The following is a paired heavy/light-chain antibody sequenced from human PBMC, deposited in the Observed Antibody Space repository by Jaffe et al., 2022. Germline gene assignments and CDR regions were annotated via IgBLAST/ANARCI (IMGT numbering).Heavy chain of an antibody. CDR3: AKDMFRCSSTSCYGTNMDV. J-gene: IGHJ6*03. V-gene: IGHV3-9*01. CDR2: ISWNSGSI. D-gene: IGHD2-2*01. CDR1: GFTFDDYA. Sequence: EVQLVESGGGLVQPGRSLRLSCAASGFTFDDYAMHWVRQAPGKGLEWVSGISWNSGSIGYADSVKGRFTISRDNAKNSLYLQMNSLRAEDTALYYCAKDMFRCSSTSCYGTNMDVWGKGTTVTVSS.
Light chain of an antibody. CDR2: DVS. CDR3: SSYTSSSTPHVV. CDR1: SSDVGGYNY. V-gene: IGLV2-14*03. Sequence: QSALTQPASVSGSPGQSITISCTGTSSDVGGYNYVSWYQQHPGKAPKLMIYDVSNRPSGVSNRFSGSKSGNTASLTISGLQAEDEADYYCSSYTSSSTPHVVFGGGTKLTVL. J-gene: IGLJ2*01.